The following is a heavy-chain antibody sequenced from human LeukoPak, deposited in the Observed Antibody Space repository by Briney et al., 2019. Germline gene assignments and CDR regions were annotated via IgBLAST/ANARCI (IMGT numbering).Heavy chain of an antibody. CDR2: INSDGSST. Sequence: GRSLRLSCAASGFTFSSYWMHWVRQAPGKGLVWVSRINSDGSSTSYADSVKGRFTISRDNAKNTLYLQMNSLRAEDTAVYYCAREFDYYDSSGYVDYWGQGTLVTVSS. CDR3: AREFDYYDSSGYVDY. V-gene: IGHV3-74*01. CDR1: GFTFSSYW. D-gene: IGHD3-22*01. J-gene: IGHJ4*02.